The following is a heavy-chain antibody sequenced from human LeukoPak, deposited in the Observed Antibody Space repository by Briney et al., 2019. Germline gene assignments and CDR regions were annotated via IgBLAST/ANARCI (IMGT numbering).Heavy chain of an antibody. CDR1: GFTFSNSG. CDR3: AKGSGNGYGSGPFDY. J-gene: IGHJ4*02. V-gene: IGHV3-23*01. D-gene: IGHD3-10*01. Sequence: GGSLRLSCAASGFTFSNSGMSWVRQAPGKGLEWVSAISTDAGETHYADSVKGRFTIPRDNSKNTVSLQMSSLRAEDTALYYCAKGSGNGYGSGPFDYWGQGTLVTVSS. CDR2: ISTDAGET.